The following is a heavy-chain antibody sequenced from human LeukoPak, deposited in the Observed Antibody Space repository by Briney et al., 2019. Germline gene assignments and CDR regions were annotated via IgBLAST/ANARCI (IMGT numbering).Heavy chain of an antibody. D-gene: IGHD6-6*01. CDR1: GGSISSNN. CDR3: SRYLGGSSGSYYYDY. Sequence: SETLSLTCTVPGGSISSNNWIWICQPPGGGLEWIGHIQTSGTTNYNPSLKSRATMSLATTKKQFPLNLSSVTAAATAVYYCSRYLGGSSGSYYYDYWREGTLVVVSS. CDR2: IQTSGTT. J-gene: IGHJ4*02. V-gene: IGHV4-4*07.